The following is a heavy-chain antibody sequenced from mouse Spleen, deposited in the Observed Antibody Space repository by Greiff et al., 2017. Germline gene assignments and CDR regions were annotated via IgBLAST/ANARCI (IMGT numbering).Heavy chain of an antibody. CDR3: ARGSYGNSFAY. CDR1: GYTFTSYT. D-gene: IGHD2-1*01. Sequence: VKLVESGAELARPGASVKMSCKASGYTFTSYTMHWVKQRPGQGLEWIGYINPSSGYTKYNQKFKDKATLTADKSSSTAYMQLSSLTSEDSAVYYCARGSYGNSFAYWGQGTLVTVSA. V-gene: IGHV1-4*01. CDR2: INPSSGYT. J-gene: IGHJ3*01.